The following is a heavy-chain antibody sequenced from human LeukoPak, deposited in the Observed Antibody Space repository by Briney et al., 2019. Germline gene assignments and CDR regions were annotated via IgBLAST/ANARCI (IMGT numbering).Heavy chain of an antibody. D-gene: IGHD3-22*01. Sequence: ASVKVSCKASGYTFTSYGISWVRQAPGQGLERMGWISAYNGNTNYAQKLQGRVTMTTDTSTSTAYMELRSLRSDDTAVYYCARNPLHYYDSSGTDYWGQGTLVTVSS. CDR1: GYTFTSYG. J-gene: IGHJ4*02. V-gene: IGHV1-18*01. CDR2: ISAYNGNT. CDR3: ARNPLHYYDSSGTDY.